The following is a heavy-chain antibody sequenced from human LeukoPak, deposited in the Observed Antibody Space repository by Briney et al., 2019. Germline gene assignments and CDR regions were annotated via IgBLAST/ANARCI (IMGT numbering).Heavy chain of an antibody. CDR3: AREDHTANNWFDP. J-gene: IGHJ5*02. Sequence: ASVTVSFKASGGSFSSYGISWVRQAPGQGLEWMGGIIPMLGRSNYAQKFQGRVTISTDESTSTAYMEMSSLRSEDTAVYYCAREDHTANNWFDPWGQGTLVTVSS. CDR2: IIPMLGRS. V-gene: IGHV1-69*05. D-gene: IGHD5-18*01. CDR1: GGSFSSYG.